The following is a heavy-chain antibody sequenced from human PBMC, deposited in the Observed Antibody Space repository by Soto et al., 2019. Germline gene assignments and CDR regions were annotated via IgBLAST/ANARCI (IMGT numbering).Heavy chain of an antibody. CDR1: GFSVSINY. CDR2: IRSGGDT. Sequence: HPGGSLRLSCAASGFSVSINYMSWVRQAPGKGLEWVSLIRSGGDTDYADSVRGRFTISRDNSKNTVFLQMNSLRAEDTAIYYCAGPAPYYAMDVWGQGTTVTVSS. CDR3: AGPAPYYAMDV. V-gene: IGHV3-53*01. J-gene: IGHJ6*02.